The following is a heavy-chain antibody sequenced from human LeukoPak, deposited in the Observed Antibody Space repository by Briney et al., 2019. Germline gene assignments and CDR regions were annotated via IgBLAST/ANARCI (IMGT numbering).Heavy chain of an antibody. J-gene: IGHJ1*01. Sequence: GGSLKISCKGSGYSFTSYWIGWVRQMPGKGLEWMGIIYPGDSDTRYSPSFQGQVTISADKSISTAYLQWSSLKASDTAMYYCARLGVVVPAASEYFQHWGQGTLVTVSS. CDR3: ARLGVVVPAASEYFQH. D-gene: IGHD2-2*01. V-gene: IGHV5-51*01. CDR2: IYPGDSDT. CDR1: GYSFTSYW.